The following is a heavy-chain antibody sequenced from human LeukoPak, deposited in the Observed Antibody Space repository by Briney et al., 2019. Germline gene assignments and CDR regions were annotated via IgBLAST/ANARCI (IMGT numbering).Heavy chain of an antibody. CDR3: ARVFYGDYAYFDY. D-gene: IGHD4-17*01. CDR1: GFTFSSYS. J-gene: IGHJ4*02. Sequence: GGSLRLSCAASGFTFSSYSMNWVRQAPGKGLEWVSYISSSSSSTIYYADSVEGRFTISRDNAKNSLYLQMNSLRAEDTAVYYCARVFYGDYAYFDYWGQGTLVTVSS. V-gene: IGHV3-48*01. CDR2: ISSSSSSTI.